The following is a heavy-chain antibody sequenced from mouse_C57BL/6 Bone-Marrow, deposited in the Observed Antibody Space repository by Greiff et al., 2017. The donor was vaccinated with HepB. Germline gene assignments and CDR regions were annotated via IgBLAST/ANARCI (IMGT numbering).Heavy chain of an antibody. D-gene: IGHD1-1*01. J-gene: IGHJ1*03. CDR2: INPNNGGT. V-gene: IGHV1-18*01. Sequence: EVKLVESGPELVKPGASVKIPCKASGYTFTDYNMDWVKQSHGKSLEWIGDINPNNGGTIYNQKFKGKATLTVDKSSSTACMELRSLTSEDTAVYYCARGDYYGSRGYWYFDVWGTGTTVTVSS. CDR1: GYTFTDYN. CDR3: ARGDYYGSRGYWYFDV.